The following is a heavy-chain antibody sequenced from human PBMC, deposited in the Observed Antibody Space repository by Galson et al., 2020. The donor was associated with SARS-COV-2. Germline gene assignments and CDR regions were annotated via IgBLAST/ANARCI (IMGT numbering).Heavy chain of an antibody. J-gene: IGHJ3*02. D-gene: IGHD3-22*01. CDR1: GGPFRNYT. V-gene: IGHV1-69*02. CDR3: ARGKGDYYGRSGFFTFDYAFDI. CDR2: VIPMLALA. Sequence: SVKVSCKASGGPFRNYTLSWLRPAPAQGLEWMGRVIPMLALANHAQNSQDRVTLTADRSTSTVYMEMRSRRAEDTAMYYRARGKGDYYGRSGFFTFDYAFDIWGQGTMVTVSS.